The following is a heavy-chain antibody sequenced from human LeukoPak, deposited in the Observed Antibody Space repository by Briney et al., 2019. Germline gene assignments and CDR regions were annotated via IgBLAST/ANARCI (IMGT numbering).Heavy chain of an antibody. CDR1: GFTFSSYG. CDR3: AKVGSNSSYGMDV. CDR2: ISYDGSNK. D-gene: IGHD3-10*01. Sequence: GGSLRLSCAASGFTFSSYGMHWVRQAPGKGLEWVAVISYDGSNKYYADSVKGRFTISRDNSKNTLYLQMSSLRAEDTAVYYCAKVGSNSSYGMDVWGQGTTVTVSS. V-gene: IGHV3-30*18. J-gene: IGHJ6*02.